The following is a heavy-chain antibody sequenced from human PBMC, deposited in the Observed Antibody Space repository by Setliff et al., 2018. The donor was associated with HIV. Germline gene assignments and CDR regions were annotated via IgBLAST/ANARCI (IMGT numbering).Heavy chain of an antibody. CDR1: GGSFSGYY. CDR2: INHSGST. Sequence: NPSETLSLTCAVYGGSFSGYYWSWIRQPPGKGLEWIGEINHSGSTNYNPSLKSRVTISVDTSKNQFSLKLSSVTAADTAVYYCARVGYCSSTSCPLGYWGQGTLVTVS. J-gene: IGHJ4*02. V-gene: IGHV4-34*01. D-gene: IGHD2-2*01. CDR3: ARVGYCSSTSCPLGY.